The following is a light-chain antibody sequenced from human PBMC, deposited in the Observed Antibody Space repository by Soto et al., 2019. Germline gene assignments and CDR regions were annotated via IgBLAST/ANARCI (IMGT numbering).Light chain of an antibody. CDR2: DAY. V-gene: IGKV3-11*01. Sequence: EIVLTQSPATLSLSPGERATLSCRASQSVSSNLAWYQQKPGQAPRLLIFDAYNRATGIPDRFSGSGSGTDFTLTISSLEPEDFAVYYCQQRSNWPLTFGGGTKVEIK. CDR1: QSVSSN. CDR3: QQRSNWPLT. J-gene: IGKJ4*01.